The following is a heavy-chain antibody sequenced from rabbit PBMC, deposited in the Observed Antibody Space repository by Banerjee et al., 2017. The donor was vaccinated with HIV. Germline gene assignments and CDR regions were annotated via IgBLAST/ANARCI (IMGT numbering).Heavy chain of an antibody. J-gene: IGHJ2*01. D-gene: IGHD8-1*01. CDR3: ARDLGVGSSYYRDALDP. V-gene: IGHV1S43*01. Sequence: QSLEESGGDLVKPGGSLELSCEASGFDFGRYGVSWVRQAPGKGLEWIACINAGRSGTTWYASWVNGRFTISRSTSLNTVDLKMTSLTAADTATYFCARDLGVGSSYYRDALDPWGPGTLVTVS. CDR1: GFDFGRYG. CDR2: INAGRSGTT.